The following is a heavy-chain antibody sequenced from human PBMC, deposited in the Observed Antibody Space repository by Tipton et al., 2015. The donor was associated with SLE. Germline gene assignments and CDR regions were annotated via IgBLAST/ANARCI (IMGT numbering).Heavy chain of an antibody. CDR1: GFSFRNYW. CDR2: IRQDGGEK. Sequence: SLRLSCAASGFSFRNYWMSWVRQAPGKGLEWVADIRQDGGEKYYVDSVKGRFTISRDNAKNSLYLQMNSLRAEDTAVYYCARGPEYYDYVWGSYQYYYYGMDVWGQGTTVTVSS. D-gene: IGHD3-16*02. V-gene: IGHV3-7*05. CDR3: ARGPEYYDYVWGSYQYYYYGMDV. J-gene: IGHJ6*02.